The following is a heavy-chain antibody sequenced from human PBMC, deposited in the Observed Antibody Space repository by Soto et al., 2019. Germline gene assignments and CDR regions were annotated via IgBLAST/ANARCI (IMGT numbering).Heavy chain of an antibody. V-gene: IGHV4-59*01. CDR1: GGSIISYY. J-gene: IGHJ5*02. CDR2: IYYSGST. D-gene: IGHD5-18*01. CDR3: ARGRYDSFFSWFDP. Sequence: PSETLSLTCTVSGGSIISYYWSWIRQPPWKGLEWIGYIYYSGSTNYNPSLKSRVTISVDTSKNQFSLKLSSVTAADTAVYYCARGRYDSFFSWFDPWGQGTLVTVSS.